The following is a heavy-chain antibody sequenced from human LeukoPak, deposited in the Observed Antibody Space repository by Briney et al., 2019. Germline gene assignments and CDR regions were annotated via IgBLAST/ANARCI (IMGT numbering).Heavy chain of an antibody. CDR2: IIPIFGTA. D-gene: IGHD3-9*01. Sequence: ASVKVSCKASGYTFTGYYMHWVRQAPGQGLEWMGGIIPIFGTANYAQKFQGRVTITADKSTSTAYMELSSLRSEDTAVYYCARGKGVLRYFDWLSWGQGTLVTVSS. J-gene: IGHJ4*02. CDR3: ARGKGVLRYFDWLS. CDR1: GYTFTGYY. V-gene: IGHV1-69*06.